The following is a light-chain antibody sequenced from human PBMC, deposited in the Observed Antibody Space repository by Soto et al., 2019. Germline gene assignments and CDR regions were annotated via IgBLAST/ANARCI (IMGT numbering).Light chain of an antibody. CDR2: SAS. J-gene: IGKJ1*01. CDR3: LQVYNYPRS. CDR1: QDIRND. V-gene: IGKV1-6*01. Sequence: AIQMTQSPSSLSAAVGDRVTITCRASQDIRNDLGWYQQKPGQAPKVLIYSASSSQSGLPSRFSGSGSGTECTLTISSLQPEDFATYYCLQVYNYPRSFGQGTKVEIK.